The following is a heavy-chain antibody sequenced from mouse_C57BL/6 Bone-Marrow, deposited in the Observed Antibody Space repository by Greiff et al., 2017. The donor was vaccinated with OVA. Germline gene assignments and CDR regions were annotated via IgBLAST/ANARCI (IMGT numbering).Heavy chain of an antibody. V-gene: IGHV10-1*01. CDR3: VRHKSNYGYFDV. J-gene: IGHJ1*03. CDR2: IRSKSNNYAT. D-gene: IGHD1-3*01. CDR1: GFSFNTYA. Sequence: DVMLVESGGGLVQPKGSLKLSCAASGFSFNTYAMNWVRQAPGKGLEWVARIRSKSNNYATYYADSVKDRFTISRDDSESMLYLQMNNLKTEDTAMYYCVRHKSNYGYFDVWGTGTTVTVSS.